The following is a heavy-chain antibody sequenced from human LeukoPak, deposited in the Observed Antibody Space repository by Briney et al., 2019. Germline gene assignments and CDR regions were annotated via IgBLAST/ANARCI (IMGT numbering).Heavy chain of an antibody. D-gene: IGHD2-2*01. Sequence: ASVKVSCKASGYTFTSYYMHWVRQAPGQGLEWMGIINPSGGSTSYAQKFQGRVTMTRDTSTSTVYMELSSLRSEDTAVYYCARGYQLPPGPENWFDPWGQGTLVTVSS. CDR1: GYTFTSYY. V-gene: IGHV1-46*01. CDR3: ARGYQLPPGPENWFDP. CDR2: INPSGGST. J-gene: IGHJ5*02.